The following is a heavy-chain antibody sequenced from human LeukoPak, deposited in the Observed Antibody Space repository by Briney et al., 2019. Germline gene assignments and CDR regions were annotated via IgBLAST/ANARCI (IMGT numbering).Heavy chain of an antibody. D-gene: IGHD1-26*01. CDR2: INPNGGAT. CDR3: VRQDSASYYFDY. J-gene: IGHJ4*02. CDR1: GYTFTSHF. V-gene: IGHV1-46*04. Sequence: ASVKVSCKASGYTFTSHFMHWVRQAPGQGLEWMGRINPNGGATNYAQKLQGRVSLTRDTSTSTVYMVLSSVRSEDTGLYYCVRQDSASYYFDYWGQGTQVTVSS.